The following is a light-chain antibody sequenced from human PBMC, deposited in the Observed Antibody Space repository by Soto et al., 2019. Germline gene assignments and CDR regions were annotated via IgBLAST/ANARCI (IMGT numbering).Light chain of an antibody. CDR2: DAS. V-gene: IGKV3-11*01. CDR3: QQRSNWPPYT. Sequence: EIVLTQSPATLSLSPGERATLSCRASQRVSSYLAWYQQKPGQAPRLLIYDASNRASGIPARFSGSGSGTDFTLTIRSLEPEDFAVYYCQQRSNWPPYTFGQGTKLAIK. J-gene: IGKJ2*01. CDR1: QRVSSY.